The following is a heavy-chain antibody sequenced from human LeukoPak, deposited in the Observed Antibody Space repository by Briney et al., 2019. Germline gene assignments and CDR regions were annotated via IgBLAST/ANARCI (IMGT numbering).Heavy chain of an antibody. CDR1: GFTFSSYA. CDR2: ISGSGGST. D-gene: IGHD5-18*01. V-gene: IGHV3-23*01. Sequence: PGGSLRLSCAASGFTFSSYAMSWVHQAPGKGLEWVSAISGSGGSTYYADSVKGRFTISRDNSKNTLYLQMNSLRAEDTAAYYCAKDFRGYSYGPGSGFDYWGQGTLVTVSS. J-gene: IGHJ4*02. CDR3: AKDFRGYSYGPGSGFDY.